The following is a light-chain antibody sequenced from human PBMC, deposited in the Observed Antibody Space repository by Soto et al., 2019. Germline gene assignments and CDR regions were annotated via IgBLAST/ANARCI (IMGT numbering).Light chain of an antibody. CDR3: QQYKNWALYT. V-gene: IGKV3-15*01. CDR1: QSVSSN. J-gene: IGKJ2*01. CDR2: GAS. Sequence: EIVMTQSPATLSVSPGERATLSCRASQSVSSNLAWYQQKPGQAPRLLIYGASTRATGIPARFSGSGSGTEFTLTISSLKSEDFAVYYCQQYKNWALYTFGQGTKLEIK.